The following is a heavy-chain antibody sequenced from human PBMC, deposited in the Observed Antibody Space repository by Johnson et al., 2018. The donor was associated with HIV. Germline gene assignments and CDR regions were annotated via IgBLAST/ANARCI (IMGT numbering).Heavy chain of an antibody. Sequence: VQLVESGGGLVQPGGSLRLSCGGSGFTFSTYDMHWVRQVTGKGLEWVSGITTAGDTYYPGSVNGRFTISRDNSKNSLYLQMNSLRAEDTAVYYCARDRVGATAFDIWGQGTLVTVSS. V-gene: IGHV3-13*01. CDR2: ITTAGDT. J-gene: IGHJ3*02. CDR3: ARDRVGATAFDI. CDR1: GFTFSTYD. D-gene: IGHD1-26*01.